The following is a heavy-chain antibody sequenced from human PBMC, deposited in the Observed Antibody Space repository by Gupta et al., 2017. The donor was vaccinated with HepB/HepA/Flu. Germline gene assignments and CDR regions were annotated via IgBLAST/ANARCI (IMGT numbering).Heavy chain of an antibody. V-gene: IGHV3-30*18. J-gene: IGHJ3*02. CDR1: GFTFSSYG. CDR2: ISYDGSKK. D-gene: IGHD1-26*01. CDR3: AKAYSGSHDI. Sequence: QVQLVESGGGVVQPGRSLRLSCAASGFTFSSYGMHWVRQAPGKGLEWVAVISYDGSKKYDADSVKGRFTISRDNSKNTLYLQMNSLRAEDTAVYYCAKAYSGSHDIWCQGTMVTVYS.